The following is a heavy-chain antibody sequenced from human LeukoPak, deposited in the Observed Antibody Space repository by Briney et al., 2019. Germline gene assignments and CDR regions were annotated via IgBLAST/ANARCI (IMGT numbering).Heavy chain of an antibody. CDR1: GFTFNTYT. CDR3: ASSLAGGSGY. Sequence: GGSLRLSCAVSGFTFNTYTMNWVRQAPGKGLEWVSSITSSSKSIYYADSVEGRFTISRDNAKNSLYLQMDSLRAEGTAVYYCASSLAGGSGYWGQGTLVTVSS. J-gene: IGHJ4*02. D-gene: IGHD2-15*01. V-gene: IGHV3-21*01. CDR2: ITSSSKSI.